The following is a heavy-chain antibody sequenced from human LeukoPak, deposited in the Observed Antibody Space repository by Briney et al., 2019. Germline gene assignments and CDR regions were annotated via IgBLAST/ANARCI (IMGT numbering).Heavy chain of an antibody. Sequence: GGSLRLSCGASGLNVSSNYMSWVRQAPGKGLEWVSVIYSGGSTYYADSVKGRFTISRHNSKNTLYLQMNSLRPEDTAVYYCAKGATAMEFFGCWGQGTLVTVSS. J-gene: IGHJ4*02. D-gene: IGHD5-18*01. CDR1: GLNVSSNY. CDR2: IYSGGST. CDR3: AKGATAMEFFGC. V-gene: IGHV3-53*04.